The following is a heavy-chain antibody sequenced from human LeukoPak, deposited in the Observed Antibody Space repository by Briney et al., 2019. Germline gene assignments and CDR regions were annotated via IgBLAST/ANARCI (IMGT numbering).Heavy chain of an antibody. V-gene: IGHV4-4*07. J-gene: IGHJ6*03. Sequence: PSETLSLTCTVSGGSISSYYWSWIRQPAGKGLEWIGRIYTSGSTNYNPYLNSRVTMPVDTSKNQFSLKLSSVTAADTAVYYCARDPGWEGPSPYYYYMDVWGKGTTVTVSS. CDR3: ARDPGWEGPSPYYYYMDV. CDR1: GGSISSYY. CDR2: IYTSGST. D-gene: IGHD1-26*01.